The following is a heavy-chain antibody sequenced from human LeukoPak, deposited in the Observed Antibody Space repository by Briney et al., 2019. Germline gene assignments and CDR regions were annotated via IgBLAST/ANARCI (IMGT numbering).Heavy chain of an antibody. CDR2: ISGNGGST. CDR1: GYTFSNYA. D-gene: IGHD2-2*01. V-gene: IGHV3-23*01. J-gene: IGHJ6*02. CDR3: AKVSSTTCYASYYSYYDMDV. Sequence: GGSLRLSCAASGYTFSNYAMNWVRQAPGKGLEWVSAISGNGGSTYYADSVKGRFTISRDNSKNTLYLQMNSLRAEDTAVYYCAKVSSTTCYASYYSYYDMDVWGQGTTVTVSS.